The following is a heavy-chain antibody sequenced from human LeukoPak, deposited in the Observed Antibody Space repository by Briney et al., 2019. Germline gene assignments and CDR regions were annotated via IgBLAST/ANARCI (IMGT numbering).Heavy chain of an antibody. CDR3: TTTYDVLTAYYPFDY. D-gene: IGHD3-9*01. CDR1: GLAFSRFA. CDR2: ISNDESKK. Sequence: GGSLRLSCAASGLAFSRFAMLWVRQAPGKGLEWVALISNDESKKYYADSVKGRFTISRDKSKHTLYMEINSLRVEHTAVYFCTTTYDVLTAYYPFDYWGQGTLVSVSS. V-gene: IGHV3-30-3*01. J-gene: IGHJ4*02.